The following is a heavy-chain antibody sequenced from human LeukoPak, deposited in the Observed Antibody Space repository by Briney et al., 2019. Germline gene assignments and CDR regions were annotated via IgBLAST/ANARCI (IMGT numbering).Heavy chain of an antibody. CDR2: IYHSGST. J-gene: IGHJ3*02. CDR1: GGSISSGGYY. CDR3: ARAFPFDDYGDPDAFDI. D-gene: IGHD4-17*01. V-gene: IGHV4-30-2*01. Sequence: SQTLSLTCAVSGGSISSGGYYWSWIRQPPGKDLEWIGSIYHSGSTYYNPSLKSRVAISVDRSKNQFSLKLSSVTAADTAVYYCARAFPFDDYGDPDAFDIWGQGTMVTVSS.